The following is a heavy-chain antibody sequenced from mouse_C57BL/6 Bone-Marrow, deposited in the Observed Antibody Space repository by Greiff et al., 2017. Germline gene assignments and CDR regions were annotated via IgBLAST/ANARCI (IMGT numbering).Heavy chain of an antibody. Sequence: QVQLQQPGAELVKPGASVKLSCKASGYTFTSYWMHWVKQRPGQGLEWIGMIHPNSGSTNYNEKFKSKATLTVDKSSSTAYMQLSSLTSEDSAVYYCARGIYYYGSSSFAYWGQGTLVTVSA. D-gene: IGHD1-1*01. J-gene: IGHJ3*01. CDR2: IHPNSGST. CDR1: GYTFTSYW. V-gene: IGHV1-64*01. CDR3: ARGIYYYGSSSFAY.